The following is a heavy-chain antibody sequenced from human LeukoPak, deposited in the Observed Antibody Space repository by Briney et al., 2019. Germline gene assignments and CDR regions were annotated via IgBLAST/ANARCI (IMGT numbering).Heavy chain of an antibody. J-gene: IGHJ4*02. CDR2: IIDSGGRT. CDR3: AKRGVVIRVILVGFHKEAYYFDS. D-gene: IGHD3-22*01. CDR1: GITLSNYG. V-gene: IGHV3-23*01. Sequence: GGSLRLSCAVAGITLSNYGMSWVRQAPGEGLEWVAGIIDSGGRTNYADSVKGRFTISRDNPKNTLYLQMNSLRAEDTAVYFCAKRGVVIRVILVGFHKEAYYFDSWGQGAMVTVSS.